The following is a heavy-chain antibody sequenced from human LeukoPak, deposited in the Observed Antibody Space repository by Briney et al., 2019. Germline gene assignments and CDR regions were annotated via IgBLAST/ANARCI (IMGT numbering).Heavy chain of an antibody. V-gene: IGHV1-2*02. Sequence: ASVKVSCKASGYTFTGYYMHWVRQAPGQGLEWMGWINPNSGGTNYAQKFQGRVTMTRDTSISTAYMELSRLRSDDTAVYYCARDSGCYDSSGYSVWGQGTLVTVSS. CDR1: GYTFTGYY. J-gene: IGHJ4*02. CDR2: INPNSGGT. D-gene: IGHD3-22*01. CDR3: ARDSGCYDSSGYSV.